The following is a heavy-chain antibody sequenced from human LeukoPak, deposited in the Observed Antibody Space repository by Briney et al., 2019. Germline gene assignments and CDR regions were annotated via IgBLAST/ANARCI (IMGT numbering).Heavy chain of an antibody. CDR1: GGSFSGYY. CDR2: INHSGST. V-gene: IGHV4-34*01. J-gene: IGHJ4*02. CDR3: ARGTKVVPANY. D-gene: IGHD2-2*01. Sequence: KPSETLSLTCAVYGGSFSGYYWSWIRRPPGKGLEWIGEINHSGSTNYNPSLKSRVTISDTSKNQFSLKLSSVTAADTAVYYCARGTKVVPANYWGQGTLVTVSS.